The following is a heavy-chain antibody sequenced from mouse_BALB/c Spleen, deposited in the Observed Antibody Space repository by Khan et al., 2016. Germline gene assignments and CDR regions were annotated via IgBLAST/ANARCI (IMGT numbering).Heavy chain of an antibody. J-gene: IGHJ3*01. CDR3: ARASSWFAY. CDR1: GFTFRTYG. Sequence: EVELVESGGGLVQPGGSLKFSCAASGFTFRTYGMSWVRQTPDKRLELVATINSNGGSTYYPDSVKGRFTISRDNAKHTLYLQMSSLKSEDTAMYYCARASSWFAYWGQGTLVTVSA. V-gene: IGHV5-6-3*01. CDR2: INSNGGST.